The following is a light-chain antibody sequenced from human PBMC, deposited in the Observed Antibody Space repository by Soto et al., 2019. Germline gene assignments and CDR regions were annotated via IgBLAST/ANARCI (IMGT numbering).Light chain of an antibody. V-gene: IGKV1-5*03. CDR3: QQSRDYPWT. Sequence: DIQMTQSPSTLSASVGDRVTITCRASQSIHIYLAWYQQKPGKAPKLLIYEASNLESGVPSRFSGSGSGTEFTLTISSLQPDDFATYYCQQSRDYPWTFGQGTKVDIK. J-gene: IGKJ1*01. CDR2: EAS. CDR1: QSIHIY.